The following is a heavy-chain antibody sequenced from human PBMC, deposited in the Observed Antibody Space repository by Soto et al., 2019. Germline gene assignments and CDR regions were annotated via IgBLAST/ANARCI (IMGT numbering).Heavy chain of an antibody. J-gene: IGHJ6*02. V-gene: IGHV5-51*01. Sequence: LGESLKISCKGSGYSFTSYWIGWVRQMPGKGLEWMGIIYPGDSDTRYSPSFQGQVTISADKSISTAYLQWSSLKASDTAMYYCARQPQYCSGGSCYYYGMDVWGQGTTVTVSS. CDR2: IYPGDSDT. CDR1: GYSFTSYW. CDR3: ARQPQYCSGGSCYYYGMDV. D-gene: IGHD2-15*01.